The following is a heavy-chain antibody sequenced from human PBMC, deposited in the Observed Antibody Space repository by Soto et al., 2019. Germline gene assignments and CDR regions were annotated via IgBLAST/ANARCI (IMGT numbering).Heavy chain of an antibody. J-gene: IGHJ6*03. D-gene: IGHD3-10*01. V-gene: IGHV1-18*04. Sequence: QVELVQSGVEVKKPGASVKVSCKASGYTFTNHGLSWVRQAPGQGLEWMGRISASNGDTNYAQKFLGRVTVTTDTSTSTGYMELRSLKSEDTAVYYCARMVRGSKIDYYYYMDVWGKGTTVTVSS. CDR3: ARMVRGSKIDYYYYMDV. CDR1: GYTFTNHG. CDR2: ISASNGDT.